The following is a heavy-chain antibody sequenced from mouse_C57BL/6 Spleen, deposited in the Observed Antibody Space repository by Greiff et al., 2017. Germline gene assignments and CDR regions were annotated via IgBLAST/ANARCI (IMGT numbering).Heavy chain of an antibody. D-gene: IGHD2-14*01. CDR3: TRVGTLNYFDY. CDR2: ISSGGDYI. J-gene: IGHJ2*01. V-gene: IGHV5-9-1*02. Sequence: DVQLQESGEGLVKPGGSLKLSCAASGFTFSSYAMSWVRQTPEKRLEWVAYISSGGDYIYYADTVKGRFTISRDNARNTLYLQMSSLKSEDTAMYYCTRVGTLNYFDYWGQGTTLTVSS. CDR1: GFTFSSYA.